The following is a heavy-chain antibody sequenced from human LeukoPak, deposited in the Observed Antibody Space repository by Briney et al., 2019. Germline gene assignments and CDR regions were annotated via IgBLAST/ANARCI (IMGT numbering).Heavy chain of an antibody. CDR1: GGSFSDYW. V-gene: IGHV4-34*01. CDR3: ARDLFTSSWYRWFDP. D-gene: IGHD6-13*01. CDR2: VNHSGRT. Sequence: SETLSLTCAVYGGSFSDYWWTWIRQSPGKGLEWIGEVNHSGRTNYNPSLKSRVTISEDTSKNQFSLKLTSVTAADTAVYYCARDLFTSSWYRWFDPWGQGTLVTVSS. J-gene: IGHJ5*02.